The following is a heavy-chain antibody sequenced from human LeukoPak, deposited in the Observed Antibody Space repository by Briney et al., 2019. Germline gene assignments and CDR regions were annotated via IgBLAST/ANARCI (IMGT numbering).Heavy chain of an antibody. CDR3: ARGPGYYYDSSGPEDY. D-gene: IGHD3-22*01. Sequence: ASVKVSCKASGYTFTSYDINWVRQATGQGLEWMGWMNPNSGNTGYAQKFQGRVTMTRNTSISTAYMELSSLGSEDTAVYYCARGPGYYYDSSGPEDYWGQGTLVTVSS. CDR1: GYTFTSYD. J-gene: IGHJ4*02. CDR2: MNPNSGNT. V-gene: IGHV1-8*01.